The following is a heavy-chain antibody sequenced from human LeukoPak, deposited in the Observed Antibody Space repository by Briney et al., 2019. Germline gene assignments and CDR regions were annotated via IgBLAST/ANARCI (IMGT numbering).Heavy chain of an antibody. J-gene: IGHJ4*02. CDR2: ISAYNGNT. D-gene: IGHD5-12*01. CDR3: ARDIVATRSLDY. V-gene: IGHV1-18*01. CDR1: GDTFSSYG. Sequence: ASVKVSCKASGDTFSSYGSSWVRQAPGQGLEWMGWISAYNGNTNYAQKVEGRVTMTTDTSTTTAYMELRSLRSDDTAVYYCARDIVATRSLDYWGQGTLVTVSS.